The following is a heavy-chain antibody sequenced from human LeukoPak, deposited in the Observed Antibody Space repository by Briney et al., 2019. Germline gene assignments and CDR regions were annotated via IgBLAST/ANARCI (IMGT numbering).Heavy chain of an antibody. CDR2: ISGDGVIT. CDR3: ATVGGGPNVGRDYFGA. D-gene: IGHD4-11*01. J-gene: IGHJ5*02. V-gene: IGHV3-23*01. CDR1: GFTFNTYA. Sequence: GGSLRLSCRGSGFTFNTYAMSWFRQIPGKGLEWVSAISGDGVITYYTDSVKGRFIISRDNSRDTLNLQMSRLGVDDTAVYHCATVGGGPNVGRDYFGAWGQGILVTVSS.